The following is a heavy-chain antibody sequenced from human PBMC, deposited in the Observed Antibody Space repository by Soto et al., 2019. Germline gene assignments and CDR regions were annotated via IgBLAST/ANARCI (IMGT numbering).Heavy chain of an antibody. CDR2: IYYSGST. D-gene: IGHD5-12*01. CDR3: ARDHSIGWLGPRHYYGMDV. CDR1: GGSINSYY. V-gene: IGHV4-59*01. J-gene: IGHJ6*02. Sequence: PSETLSLTCTVSGGSINSYYWSWIRQPPGKGLEWIGYIYYSGSTNYNPSPKSRVTISVDTSKNQFSLKLSSVTAADTAVYYCARDHSIGWLGPRHYYGMDVWGQGTTVTVSS.